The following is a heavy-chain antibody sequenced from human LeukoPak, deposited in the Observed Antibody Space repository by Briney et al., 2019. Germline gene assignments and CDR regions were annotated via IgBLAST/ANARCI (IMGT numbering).Heavy chain of an antibody. D-gene: IGHD3-10*01. J-gene: IGHJ4*02. Sequence: GGSLRLSCAASGFTFSSYAMSWVRQAPGKGLEWVSAISGSGGSTYYADSVKGRFTISRDNSKNTLYLQMNSLRAEDTAVYYCAKETNVLLWFGEFGTRRYQQHGFDYWGQGTLVTVSS. V-gene: IGHV3-23*01. CDR3: AKETNVLLWFGEFGTRRYQQHGFDY. CDR2: ISGSGGST. CDR1: GFTFSSYA.